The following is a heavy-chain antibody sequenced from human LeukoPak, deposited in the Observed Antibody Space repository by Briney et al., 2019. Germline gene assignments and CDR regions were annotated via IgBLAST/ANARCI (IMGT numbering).Heavy chain of an antibody. J-gene: IGHJ6*02. CDR2: MKNKADGGTT. D-gene: IGHD2-8*01. V-gene: IGHV3-15*01. CDR3: TTDTYCTNGVCYPNYYYYRMDV. CDR1: GFTFSNAW. Sequence: GGSLRLSCAASGFTFSNAWMSWVRQAPGKGLEWVGRMKNKADGGTTDYAAPVKGRFTISRDDSKNTLYLQMSNLKTEDTAVYYCTTDTYCTNGVCYPNYYYYRMDVWGQGTTVTVSS.